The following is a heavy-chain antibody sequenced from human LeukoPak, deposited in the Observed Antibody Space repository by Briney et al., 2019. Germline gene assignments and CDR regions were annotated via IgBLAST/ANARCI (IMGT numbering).Heavy chain of an antibody. Sequence: SETLSLTCTVSGGSISSYYWSWVRQPPGKGLEWIGYIYYCGSTNYNTSLKSRVTISVDTSKNQFSLKLSSVTAADTAVYYCASGSSLWFGESYFDYWGQGTLVTVSS. CDR2: IYYCGST. J-gene: IGHJ4*02. CDR3: ASGSSLWFGESYFDY. V-gene: IGHV4-59*01. CDR1: GGSISSYY. D-gene: IGHD3-10*01.